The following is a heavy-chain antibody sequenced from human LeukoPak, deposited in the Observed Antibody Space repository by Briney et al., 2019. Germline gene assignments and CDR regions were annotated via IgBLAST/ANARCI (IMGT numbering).Heavy chain of an antibody. CDR1: GYTFIAYY. CDR3: ARGGSYYYYMDV. V-gene: IGHV1-2*02. CDR2: INPNSGGT. Sequence: ASVKVSCKASGYTFIAYYMHWVRQAPGQGLEWMGWINPNSGGTNYAQKFQGRVTMTRDTSISTAYMELSRLRSDDTAVYYCARGGSYYYYMDVWGKGTTVTVSS. J-gene: IGHJ6*03.